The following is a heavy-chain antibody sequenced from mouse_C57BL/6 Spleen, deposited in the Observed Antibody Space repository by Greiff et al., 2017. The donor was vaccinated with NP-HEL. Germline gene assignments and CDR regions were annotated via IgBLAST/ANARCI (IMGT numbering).Heavy chain of an antibody. CDR1: GYTFTSYW. CDR2: IDPSDSYT. V-gene: IGHV1-59*01. Sequence: VQLQQPGAELVRPGTSVKLSCKASGYTFTSYWMHWVKQRPGQGLEWIGVIDPSDSYTNYNQKFKGKATLTVDTSSSTAYMQLSSLTSEDSAVYYCARRGDYVHFDYWGQGTTLTVSS. CDR3: ARRGDYVHFDY. J-gene: IGHJ2*01. D-gene: IGHD1-1*01.